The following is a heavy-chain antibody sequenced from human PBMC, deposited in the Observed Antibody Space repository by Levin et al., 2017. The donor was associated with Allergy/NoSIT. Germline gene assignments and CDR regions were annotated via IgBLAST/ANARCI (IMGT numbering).Heavy chain of an antibody. Sequence: GGSLRLSCAASGFTFSSYAMNWVRQAPGKGLEWVSTISGSGDSTYYAESVKGRFTISRDNSKNTLYLQINSLRAEDTAGYYCAKDRADRGRDHFGYWGQGTLVTVSS. CDR1: GFTFSSYA. CDR3: AKDRADRGRDHFGY. CDR2: ISGSGDST. V-gene: IGHV3-23*01. D-gene: IGHD6-6*01. J-gene: IGHJ4*02.